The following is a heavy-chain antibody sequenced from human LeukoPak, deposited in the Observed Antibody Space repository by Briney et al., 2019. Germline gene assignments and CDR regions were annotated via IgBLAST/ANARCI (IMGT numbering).Heavy chain of an antibody. Sequence: GESLKISCKGSGYSFTNDWIGWVRQMPGKGLERMGIIYPGDSDTRYSPSFQGQVTISADKSISTTYLQWSSLRASDTAVYYCARLIAVAGTLTYGMDVWGQGTTVTVSS. V-gene: IGHV5-51*01. J-gene: IGHJ6*02. CDR2: IYPGDSDT. CDR1: GYSFTNDW. D-gene: IGHD6-19*01. CDR3: ARLIAVAGTLTYGMDV.